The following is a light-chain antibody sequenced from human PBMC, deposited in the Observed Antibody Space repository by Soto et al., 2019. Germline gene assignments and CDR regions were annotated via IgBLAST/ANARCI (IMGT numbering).Light chain of an antibody. Sequence: EILLTQSPDTLSLSPGERATLSCRSAQSVGTRLAWYQHKTGQAPRLLISGASSRATGIPDRFTGSGSETSFTLTISRLEPGDFAVYYCQQYGSSPWTFGQGTKVDIK. CDR3: QQYGSSPWT. CDR1: QSVGTR. CDR2: GAS. V-gene: IGKV3-20*01. J-gene: IGKJ1*01.